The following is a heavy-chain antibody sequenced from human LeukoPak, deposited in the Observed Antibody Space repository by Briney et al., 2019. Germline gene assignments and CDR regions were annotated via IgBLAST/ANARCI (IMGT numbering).Heavy chain of an antibody. Sequence: PGGSLRLSCAASGFTFSSYSINWVRQAPGKGLEWLSYISSSSRTISYADSLKGRFTVSRDNAKNSLDLQMNSLRVEDTAAYYCARVGTSGWTSDYWGQGTLVTVSS. CDR1: GFTFSSYS. V-gene: IGHV3-48*04. CDR3: ARVGTSGWTSDY. J-gene: IGHJ4*02. CDR2: ISSSSRTI. D-gene: IGHD6-19*01.